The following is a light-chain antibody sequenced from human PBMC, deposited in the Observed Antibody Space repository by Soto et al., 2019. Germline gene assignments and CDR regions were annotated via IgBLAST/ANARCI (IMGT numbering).Light chain of an antibody. CDR3: QQYGSVPLT. V-gene: IGKV3-20*01. CDR1: QSVSTSY. Sequence: EIVLTQSPGTLSLSPRERATLSCRASQSVSTSYLAWYQQQPGQAPRLLIYGASSRATGITDRFSGSGSGAEFNLTISRLEPEDFEVYYCQQYGSVPLTFGGATKVEIK. J-gene: IGKJ4*01. CDR2: GAS.